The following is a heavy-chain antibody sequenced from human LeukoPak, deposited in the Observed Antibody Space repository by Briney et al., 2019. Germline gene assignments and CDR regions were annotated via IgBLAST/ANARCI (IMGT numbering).Heavy chain of an antibody. D-gene: IGHD6-25*01. CDR1: GYTFTSYD. Sequence: ASVKVSCKASGYTFTSYDINWVRQAPGQGLEWMGWMNPNSGNTGYAQKLQGRVTMTTDTSTSTAYMELRSLRSDDTAVYYCARDQPLAAAAAPDYRGQGTLVTVSS. V-gene: IGHV1-8*02. J-gene: IGHJ4*02. CDR3: ARDQPLAAAAAPDY. CDR2: MNPNSGNT.